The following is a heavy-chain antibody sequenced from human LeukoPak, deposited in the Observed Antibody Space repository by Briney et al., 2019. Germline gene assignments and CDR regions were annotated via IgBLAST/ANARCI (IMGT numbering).Heavy chain of an antibody. CDR2: IYYSGST. V-gene: IGHV4-30-4*01. D-gene: IGHD3-22*01. J-gene: IGHJ4*02. CDR1: GGSISSGDYY. Sequence: SQTLSLTCTVSGGSISSGDYYWSWIRQPPGKGLEWLGYIYYSGSTYYNPSLKSRVTISVDTSKNQFSLKLSSVTAADTAVYYCARRSYYYDSSGYFDYWGQGTLVTVSS. CDR3: ARRSYYYDSSGYFDY.